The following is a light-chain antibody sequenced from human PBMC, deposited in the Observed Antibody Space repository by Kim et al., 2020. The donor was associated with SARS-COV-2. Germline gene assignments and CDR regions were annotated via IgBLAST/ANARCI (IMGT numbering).Light chain of an antibody. Sequence: IVLTQSPDTLSLSPGERATLSCRASQSVGSNSLAWYQHKPGQAPRLLIYDASRRATGIADRFIGSGSGTEFTLTISRLEPEDFAVYYCQQYRVSPLTVGQGTRLEIK. CDR3: QQYRVSPLT. V-gene: IGKV3D-20*02. CDR1: QSVGSNS. CDR2: DAS. J-gene: IGKJ5*01.